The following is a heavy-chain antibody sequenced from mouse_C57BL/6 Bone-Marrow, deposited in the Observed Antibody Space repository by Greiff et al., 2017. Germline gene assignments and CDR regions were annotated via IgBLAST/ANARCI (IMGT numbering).Heavy chain of an antibody. J-gene: IGHJ1*03. D-gene: IGHD1-1*01. CDR3: ARLLYYYGSSYWYFDV. CDR2: INPDSSTI. V-gene: IGHV4-1*01. Sequence: EADGVDFSRYWMSWVRRAPGQGLEWIGEINPDSSTINYAPSLKDKFIISIDNAKNTLYLQMSKVRSEDSGLYDCARLLYYYGSSYWYFDVWGTGTTVTVSS. CDR1: GVDFSRYW.